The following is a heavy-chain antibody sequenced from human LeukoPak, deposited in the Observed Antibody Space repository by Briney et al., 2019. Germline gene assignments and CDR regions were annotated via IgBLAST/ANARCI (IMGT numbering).Heavy chain of an antibody. D-gene: IGHD2-21*02. Sequence: SETLSLTCTVSGGSISSYYWSWIRQPPGKGLEWIGYIYYSGSTNYNPSLKSRVTMSVDTSKNQFSLKLSSVTAADTAVYYCARVREPTYCGGDCGWYFDLWGRGTLVTVSS. J-gene: IGHJ2*01. CDR1: GGSISSYY. CDR3: ARVREPTYCGGDCGWYFDL. CDR2: IYYSGST. V-gene: IGHV4-59*01.